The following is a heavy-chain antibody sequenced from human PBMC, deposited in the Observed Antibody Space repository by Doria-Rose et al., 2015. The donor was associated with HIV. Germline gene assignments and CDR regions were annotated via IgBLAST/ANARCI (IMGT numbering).Heavy chain of an antibody. D-gene: IGHD6-13*01. CDR3: ARIKSSRWYHKYYFDF. CDR2: IFSDDER. Sequence: QVQLVQSDPVLVKPTETLTLTCTVSGVSLSSPGMGVSWIRQPPGKALEWLANIFSDDERSYKTSLKSRLTISRRTSRSQVVLTMTDMDPVDTATYYCARIKSSRWYHKYYFDFWGQGTLVIVSA. V-gene: IGHV2-26*01. J-gene: IGHJ4*02. CDR1: GVSLSSPGMG.